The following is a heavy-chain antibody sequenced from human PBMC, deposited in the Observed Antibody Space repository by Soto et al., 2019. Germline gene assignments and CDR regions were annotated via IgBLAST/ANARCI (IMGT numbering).Heavy chain of an antibody. D-gene: IGHD2-15*01. CDR1: GYTFTSYG. CDR3: ARDDVLCDGGRCYGIPLDV. J-gene: IGHJ6*04. Sequence: GASLKVSCKASGYTFTSYGISWVRQAPGQGLEWMGWISAYNGNTNYAQKLQGRVTMTTDTSTSTAYMELRSLRSDDTAVSYCARDDVLCDGGRCYGIPLDVWGKGTTVTVSS. V-gene: IGHV1-18*01. CDR2: ISAYNGNT.